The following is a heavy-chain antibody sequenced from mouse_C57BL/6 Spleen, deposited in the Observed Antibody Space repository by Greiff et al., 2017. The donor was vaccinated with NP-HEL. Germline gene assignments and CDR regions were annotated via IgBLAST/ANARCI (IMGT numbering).Heavy chain of an antibody. Sequence: VQLQESGAELVRPGASVTPSCKASGYTFTDYEMHWVKQTPVHGLEWIGAIDPETGGTAYNQKFKGKAILTADKSSSTAYMELRSLTSEDSAVYYCTRRTGYYFDYWGQGTTLTVSS. J-gene: IGHJ2*01. D-gene: IGHD4-1*01. V-gene: IGHV1-15*01. CDR3: TRRTGYYFDY. CDR1: GYTFTDYE. CDR2: IDPETGGT.